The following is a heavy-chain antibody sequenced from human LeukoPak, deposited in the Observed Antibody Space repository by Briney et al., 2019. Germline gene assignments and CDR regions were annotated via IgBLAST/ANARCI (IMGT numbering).Heavy chain of an antibody. CDR3: ASPRSYYDSSGYYIS. CDR1: GGSASSGSYY. J-gene: IGHJ5*02. CDR2: IYYSGST. V-gene: IGHV4-61*01. Sequence: SETLSLTCTVSGGSASSGSYYWSWIRQPPGKGLEWIGYIYYSGSTNYNPSLKSRVTISVDTSKNQFSLKLSSVTAADTAVYYCASPRSYYDSSGYYISWGQGTLVTVSS. D-gene: IGHD3-22*01.